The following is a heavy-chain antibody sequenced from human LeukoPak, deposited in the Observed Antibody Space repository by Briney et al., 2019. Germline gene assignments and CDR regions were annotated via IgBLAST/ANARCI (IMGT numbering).Heavy chain of an antibody. CDR2: ISGSGGST. V-gene: IGHV3-23*01. CDR1: GFTFSSYA. D-gene: IGHD3-22*01. CDR3: AKEGVYYDTLRRKNHAIDM. Sequence: PGGSLRLSCAASGFTFSSYAMSWVRQAPGKGLEWVSAISGSGGSTYYADSVKGRLTIYTDNSKNTLYLQMVSLRADDTDVYYCAKEGVYYDTLRRKNHAIDMRGQRTMVIVSS. J-gene: IGHJ3*02.